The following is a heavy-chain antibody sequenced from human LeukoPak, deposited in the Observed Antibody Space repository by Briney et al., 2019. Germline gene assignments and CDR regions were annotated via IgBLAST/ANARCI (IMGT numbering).Heavy chain of an antibody. CDR1: GFTFDDYG. J-gene: IGHJ6*03. CDR2: INHSGST. CDR3: ARYGYCSGGSCSTQYYYYYYYMDV. V-gene: IGHV4-34*01. D-gene: IGHD2-15*01. Sequence: GSLRLSCAASGFTFDDYGMSWIRQPPGKGLEWIGEINHSGSTNYNPSLKSRVTISVDTSKNQFSLKLSSVTAADTAVYYCARYGYCSGGSCSTQYYYYYYYMDVWGKGTTVTVSS.